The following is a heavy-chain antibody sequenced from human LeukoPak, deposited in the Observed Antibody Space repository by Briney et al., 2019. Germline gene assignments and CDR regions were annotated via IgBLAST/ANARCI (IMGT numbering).Heavy chain of an antibody. D-gene: IGHD5-18*01. J-gene: IGHJ5*02. CDR2: IKQDGSEK. CDR1: GFTFSSYW. CDR3: ARDTGYSYGYNWFDP. Sequence: PGGSLRLSCAASGFTFSSYWMSWVRQAPGKGLEWVANIKQDGSEKYYVDSVKGRFTISRDNAKNSLYLQMNSLRAEDTTVYYCARDTGYSYGYNWFDPWGQGTLVTVSS. V-gene: IGHV3-7*03.